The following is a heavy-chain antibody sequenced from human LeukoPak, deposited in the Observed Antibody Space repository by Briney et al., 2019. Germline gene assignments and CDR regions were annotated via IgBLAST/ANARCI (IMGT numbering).Heavy chain of an antibody. CDR1: GFNFDEYH. D-gene: IGHD3-10*01. Sequence: GGSLRLSCAASGFNFDEYHMHWVRQAPGKGLEWVAAINGNGGSTDYGDSVKGRCTISRDSNKNSLFLQMNSLRTEDTAFYYCAKFYGSGTYYNNYFDYWGQGALVTVSS. J-gene: IGHJ4*02. V-gene: IGHV3-43*02. CDR2: INGNGGST. CDR3: AKFYGSGTYYNNYFDY.